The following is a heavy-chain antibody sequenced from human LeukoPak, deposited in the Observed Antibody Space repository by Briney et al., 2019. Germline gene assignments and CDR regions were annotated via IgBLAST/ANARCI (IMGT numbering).Heavy chain of an antibody. CDR1: GFTFSTYS. Sequence: GGSLRLSCAASGFTFSTYSMNWVRQAPGKGLEWVSSISSGSSYIYYADSVKGRFTISRGNAKNSLYLQMNSLRAEDTAVYYCARAYGSGSYYKGSDYWGQGTLVTVS. D-gene: IGHD3-10*01. V-gene: IGHV3-21*01. CDR2: ISSGSSYI. CDR3: ARAYGSGSYYKGSDY. J-gene: IGHJ4*02.